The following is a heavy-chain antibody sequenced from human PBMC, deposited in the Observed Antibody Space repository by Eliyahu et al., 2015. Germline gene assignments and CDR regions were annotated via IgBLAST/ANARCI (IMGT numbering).Heavy chain of an antibody. CDR3: ARTASLDCSGGSCFRYSYDY. D-gene: IGHD2-15*01. CDR1: XFTXXTST. V-gene: IGHV3-30*01. Sequence: QVQLVESGGGVVQPGRSLRLSCAAXXFTXXTSTXHWVRQAPGKGLEWVAVISYDGSIKGYADSVKGRFTISRDNSKNTLFLQMNSLRAEDTAVYFCARTASLDCSGGSCFRYSYDYWGQGTLVTVSS. J-gene: IGHJ4*02. CDR2: ISYDGSIK.